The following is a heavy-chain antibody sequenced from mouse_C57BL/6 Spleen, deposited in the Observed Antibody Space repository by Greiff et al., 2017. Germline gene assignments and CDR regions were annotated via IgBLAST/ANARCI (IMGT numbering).Heavy chain of an antibody. J-gene: IGHJ2*01. CDR2: IDPSDSYT. CDR1: GYTFTSYW. V-gene: IGHV1-59*01. CDR3: ARRCTDYFDY. Sequence: QVQLQQPGAELVRPGTSVKLSCKASGYTFTSYWMHWVKQRPGQGLEWIGVIDPSDSYTNYNQKFKGKATLTVDTSSSTAYMQRSSLTSEDSAVYYCARRCTDYFDYWGQGTTLTVSS.